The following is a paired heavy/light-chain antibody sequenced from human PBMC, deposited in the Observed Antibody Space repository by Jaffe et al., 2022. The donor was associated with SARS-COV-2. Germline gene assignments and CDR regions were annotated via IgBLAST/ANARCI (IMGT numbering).Heavy chain of an antibody. V-gene: IGHV3-74*01. CDR3: ARGGGGRSGSGFSS. CDR2: IHSDGNTR. D-gene: IGHD5-12*01. CDR1: GFTFSNYW. J-gene: IGHJ5*02. Sequence: EQLVESGGGLIQPGGSLRLSCTASGFTFSNYWMHWVRQVPGKGLEWVTRIHSDGNTRSYADPVKGRFTISRDNAGGTLYLQMNSLRVDDTAVYYCARGGGGRSGSGFSSWGQGTLVTVSS.
Light chain of an antibody. V-gene: IGKV1-39*01. CDR2: EAS. CDR1: ERISTY. CDR3: QQSYSTPLT. J-gene: IGKJ4*01. Sequence: DIQMTQSPSSLSASVGDRVTITCRASERISTYLNWYQQKPGKAPNLVIFEASNLQDGVPSRFSGSGIGTDFTLTITSLQPDDFATYYCQQSYSTPLTFGGGTKVET.